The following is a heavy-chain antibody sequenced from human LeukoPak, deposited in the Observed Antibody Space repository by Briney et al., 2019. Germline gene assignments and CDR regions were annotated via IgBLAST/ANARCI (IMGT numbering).Heavy chain of an antibody. CDR1: GGSISSYY. Sequence: PSETLSLTCSVSGGSISSYYWSWIRQPPGKGLEWIGYIYYSGSTNYNPSLKSRVTISVDTSKNQFSLRLSSVTAADTAVYYCARVTGYIVEDYFDYWGQGTLVTVSS. CDR3: ARVTGYIVEDYFDY. V-gene: IGHV4-59*01. CDR2: IYYSGST. J-gene: IGHJ4*02. D-gene: IGHD3-22*01.